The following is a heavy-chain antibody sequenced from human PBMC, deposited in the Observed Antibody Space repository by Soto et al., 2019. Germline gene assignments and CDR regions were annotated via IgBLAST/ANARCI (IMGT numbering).Heavy chain of an antibody. V-gene: IGHV4-39*01. CDR3: ARVLRYFDWLLSPAPLYGMDV. D-gene: IGHD3-9*01. CDR2: IYYSGST. Sequence: SETLSLTCTVSGGSISSSSYYWGWIRQPPGKGLEWIGSIYYSGSTYYNPSLKSRVTISVDTSKNQFSLKLSSVTAADTAVYYCARVLRYFDWLLSPAPLYGMDVWGQGTTVTVSS. J-gene: IGHJ6*02. CDR1: GGSISSSSYY.